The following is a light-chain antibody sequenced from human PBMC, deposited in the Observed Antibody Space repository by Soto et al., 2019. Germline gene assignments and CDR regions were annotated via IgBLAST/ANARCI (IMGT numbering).Light chain of an antibody. J-gene: IGKJ2*01. Sequence: EIVLTQSPATLSLSPGERATLSCRASQSVSTYLAWYQQKPGQAPRLLIYDASNRATGIPGRFSGSGSGTDFTLTISSLEPEDFAVNYCQQRSNWPPRTFGQWTKLEIK. V-gene: IGKV3-11*01. CDR3: QQRSNWPPRT. CDR2: DAS. CDR1: QSVSTY.